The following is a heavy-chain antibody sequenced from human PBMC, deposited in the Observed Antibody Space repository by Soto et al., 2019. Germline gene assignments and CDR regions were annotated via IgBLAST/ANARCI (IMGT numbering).Heavy chain of an antibody. CDR1: GYTFTGYY. J-gene: IGHJ4*02. D-gene: IGHD3-10*01. Sequence: ASVKVSCKASGYTFTGYYIHWVRQAPEQGPEWMGWINPNSGGTNYVQKFQGWVTMTRDTSISTAYMELSRLRSDDTAVYYCAREKDGTGTYTFDHWGQGSLVTVSS. CDR3: AREKDGTGTYTFDH. V-gene: IGHV1-2*04. CDR2: INPNSGGT.